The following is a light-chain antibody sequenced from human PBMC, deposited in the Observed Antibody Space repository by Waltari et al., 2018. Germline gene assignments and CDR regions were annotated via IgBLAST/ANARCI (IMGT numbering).Light chain of an antibody. CDR1: SNYVGGYNY. CDR3: SSYTSSSTLVV. J-gene: IGLJ2*01. CDR2: DVS. Sequence: QSALTQPASVSGSPGQSITISCTGTSNYVGGYNYVSWYQQHPGKAPKLQIYDVSNRPSGVSNRFSGSKSGNTASLTISGLQAEDEADYYCSSYTSSSTLVVFGGGTKLTVL. V-gene: IGLV2-14*03.